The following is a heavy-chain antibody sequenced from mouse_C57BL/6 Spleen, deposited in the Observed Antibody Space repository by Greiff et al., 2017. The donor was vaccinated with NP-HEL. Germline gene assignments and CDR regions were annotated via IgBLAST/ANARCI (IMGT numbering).Heavy chain of an antibody. J-gene: IGHJ4*01. CDR3: TRDKSNYPYYAMDY. CDR2: ISSGGDYI. D-gene: IGHD2-5*01. V-gene: IGHV5-9-1*02. Sequence: EVKLVESGEGLVKPGGSLKLSCAASGFTFSSYAMSWVRQTPEKRLEWVAYISSGGDYIYYADNVKGRFTISRDNARNTLYLQMSSLKSEDTAMYYCTRDKSNYPYYAMDYWGQGTSVTVSS. CDR1: GFTFSSYA.